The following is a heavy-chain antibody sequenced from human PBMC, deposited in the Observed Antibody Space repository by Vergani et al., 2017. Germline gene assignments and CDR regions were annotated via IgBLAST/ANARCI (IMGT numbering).Heavy chain of an antibody. J-gene: IGHJ4*02. CDR3: VREETFYDSVSDYLAGYFDH. V-gene: IGHV3-21*02. CDR1: GFIFSDYN. CDR2: ISGRSSYV. D-gene: IGHD3-3*01. Sequence: EVQVVQSGGGLVKPGGSLRLSCETSGFIFSDYNLNWVRQAPGSGLEWVASISGRSSYVNYAVSVKGRFTISGDNAKNSLFLQMNSLRAEDTAVYYCVREETFYDSVSDYLAGYFDHWGQGALVTVSS.